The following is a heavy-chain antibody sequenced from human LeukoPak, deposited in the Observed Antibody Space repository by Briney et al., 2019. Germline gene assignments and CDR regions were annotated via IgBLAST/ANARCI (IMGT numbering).Heavy chain of an antibody. Sequence: GGSLRLSCAASGFPFNSYAMHWVRQAPGKGLEWVAVIWYDGSNKYYADSVKGRFTISRDNSKNTLYLQMSSLRPEDTAVYYCAKGAYLRYFEWLWANWGQETLVTVSS. CDR3: AKGAYLRYFEWLWAN. J-gene: IGHJ4*02. V-gene: IGHV3-30*02. CDR2: IWYDGSNK. D-gene: IGHD3-9*01. CDR1: GFPFNSYA.